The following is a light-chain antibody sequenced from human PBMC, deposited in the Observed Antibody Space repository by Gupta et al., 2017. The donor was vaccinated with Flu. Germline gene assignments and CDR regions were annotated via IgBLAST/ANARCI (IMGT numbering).Light chain of an antibody. CDR2: VNSDGSH. Sequence: VKRTCTRGSWKRRDAHVWHQQQPEEGPPYLVVVNSDGSHSKWHGVRDGFSGSSSGAERYLTLSSRPADDEDDYYCQTWGYGFVFGGGTKLTVL. J-gene: IGLJ2*01. CDR3: QTWGYGFV. V-gene: IGLV4-69*01. CDR1: SWKRRDA.